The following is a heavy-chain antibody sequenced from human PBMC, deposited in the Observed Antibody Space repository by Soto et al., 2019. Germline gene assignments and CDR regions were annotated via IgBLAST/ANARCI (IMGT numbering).Heavy chain of an antibody. D-gene: IGHD4-17*01. V-gene: IGHV3-74*01. CDR3: ARGLPGYYGKDV. J-gene: IGHJ6*01. Sequence: EVQLVESGGGLVQPGGSLRLPCAASGFTFSNYWIHWVRQAPGKGLVWVSRIKGDGSRIDYADSVKGRFTISRDNAKNPVYVQMNSLGDEDAAVYYCARGLPGYYGKDVWGQGTTVTVSS. CDR2: IKGDGSRI. CDR1: GFTFSNYW.